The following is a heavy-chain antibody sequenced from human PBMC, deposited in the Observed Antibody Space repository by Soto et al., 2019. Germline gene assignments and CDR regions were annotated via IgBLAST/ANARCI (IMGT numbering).Heavy chain of an antibody. CDR1: GGSISSYY. CDR3: ARDHYYGSGSYSADAFDI. V-gene: IGHV4-59*01. D-gene: IGHD3-10*01. J-gene: IGHJ3*02. Sequence: SETLSLTCTVSGGSISSYYWSWIRQPPGKGLEWIGYIYYSGSTNYNPSLKSRVTISVDTSKNRFSLKLSSVTAADTAVYYCARDHYYGSGSYSADAFDIWGQGTMVTVSS. CDR2: IYYSGST.